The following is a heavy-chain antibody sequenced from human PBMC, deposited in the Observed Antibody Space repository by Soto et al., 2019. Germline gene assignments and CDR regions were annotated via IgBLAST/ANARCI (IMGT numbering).Heavy chain of an antibody. CDR2: ISFDGSEK. CDR1: GFTFSIYG. D-gene: IGHD1-26*01. CDR3: ARDRRLYYSDAFDI. V-gene: IGHV3-30*03. Sequence: QVQLVESGGGVVQPGRSLRLSCAASGFTFSIYGMHWVRHAPGKGLEWVAMISFDGSEKYYTDSVKGRFHISRDSSKYTMYLQMDSLRVEDTAVYYCARDRRLYYSDAFDIWGQGTTVTVSS. J-gene: IGHJ3*02.